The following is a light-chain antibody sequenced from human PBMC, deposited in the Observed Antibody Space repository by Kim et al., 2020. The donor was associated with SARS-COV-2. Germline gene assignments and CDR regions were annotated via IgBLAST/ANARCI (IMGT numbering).Light chain of an antibody. CDR2: GAS. Sequence: SPGETAVLITRASKSVISRFLAWYQLKPGQAPRLLVYGASCRATGGPARFSGSGSGTDFTLTITRLEPEDFAVYYCQEYDHSPLTFGQGTKVDIK. CDR1: KSVISRF. CDR3: QEYDHSPLT. J-gene: IGKJ1*01. V-gene: IGKV3-20*01.